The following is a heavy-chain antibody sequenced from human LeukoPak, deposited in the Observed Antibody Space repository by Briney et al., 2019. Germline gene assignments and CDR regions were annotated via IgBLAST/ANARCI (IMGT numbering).Heavy chain of an antibody. D-gene: IGHD3-10*01. CDR1: GFTVSSNY. Sequence: PGGSLRLSCAASGFTVSSNYITWVRQAPGKGLEWVSVIYSGGSTYYGDSVKGRFAISRDNAKNLVFLQMNGLRAEDTAVYYCARGRSITLLRGVAMSDGFDIWGQGAMVAVSS. J-gene: IGHJ3*02. CDR2: IYSGGST. CDR3: ARGRSITLLRGVAMSDGFDI. V-gene: IGHV3-66*01.